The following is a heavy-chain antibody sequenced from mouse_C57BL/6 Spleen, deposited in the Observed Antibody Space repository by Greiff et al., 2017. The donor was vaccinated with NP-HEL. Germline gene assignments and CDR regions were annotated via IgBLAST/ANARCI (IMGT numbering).Heavy chain of an antibody. D-gene: IGHD2-2*01. Sequence: EVNVVESGGDLVKPGGSLKLSCAASGFTFSSYGMSWVRQTPDKRLEWVATISSGGSYTYYPDSVKGRFTISRDNAKNTLYLQMSSLKSEDTAIYYCARQSDYGYDYYFDYWGQGTTLTVSS. J-gene: IGHJ2*01. V-gene: IGHV5-6*01. CDR2: ISSGGSYT. CDR3: ARQSDYGYDYYFDY. CDR1: GFTFSSYG.